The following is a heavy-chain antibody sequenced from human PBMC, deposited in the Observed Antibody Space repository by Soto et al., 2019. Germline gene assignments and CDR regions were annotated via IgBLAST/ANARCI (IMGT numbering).Heavy chain of an antibody. D-gene: IGHD5-12*01. CDR2: IRSKAYGGTT. V-gene: IGHV3-49*04. CDR3: IRGATHYYYYGMDV. J-gene: IGHJ6*02. Sequence: PGWSLRLSCTASGFTFRDYAMSWVRQAPGKGLEWGGFIRSKAYGGTTDYAASVTARFTISRDDSKSIAYLQMNSLKTEDTAVYYCIRGATHYYYYGMDVWGQGTTVTVSS. CDR1: GFTFRDYA.